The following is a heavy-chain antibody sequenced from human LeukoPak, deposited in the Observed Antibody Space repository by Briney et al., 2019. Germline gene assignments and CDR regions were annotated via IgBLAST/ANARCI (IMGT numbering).Heavy chain of an antibody. CDR1: GYTFLSYG. Sequence: ASVKVSCKASGYTFLSYGVSWVRQAPGQGLEWMGWINPYNGNTNYAQKLQGRVTMTTDTSTSTAYMELRSLRSDDTAVYYCARVAPVDTAMVRSVHYYYYMDVWGKGTTVTVSS. D-gene: IGHD5-18*01. CDR2: INPYNGNT. CDR3: ARVAPVDTAMVRSVHYYYYMDV. J-gene: IGHJ6*03. V-gene: IGHV1-18*01.